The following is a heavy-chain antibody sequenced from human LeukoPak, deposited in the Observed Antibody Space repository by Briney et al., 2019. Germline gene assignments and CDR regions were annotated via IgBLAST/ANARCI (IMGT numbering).Heavy chain of an antibody. Sequence: PGGSLRLSCKASGFTVSNNYMNWVRQAPGKGLEWVALIYSGGSTQYAASVKGRFTISRDNSRNTLHLQMSSLRVEDTAVYYCARDPPGIAASVSGGWGQGILVTVSS. CDR3: ARDPPGIAASVSGG. CDR2: IYSGGST. V-gene: IGHV3-53*01. J-gene: IGHJ4*02. CDR1: GFTVSNNY. D-gene: IGHD6-13*01.